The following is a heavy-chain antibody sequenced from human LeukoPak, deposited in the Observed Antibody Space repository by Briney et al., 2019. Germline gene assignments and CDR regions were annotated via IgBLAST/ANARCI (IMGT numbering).Heavy chain of an antibody. V-gene: IGHV4-38-2*02. CDR1: GFSVSSGNY. CDR2: IYHSGST. D-gene: IGHD1-26*01. Sequence: KASETLSLTCTVSGFSVSSGNYWGWIRQPPGKGLEWIGSIYHSGSTYYNPSLKSRVTISLDTSKNQFSLRLSSVTAADTAVYYCARLFSYYYIDYWGQGTLVTVPA. J-gene: IGHJ4*02. CDR3: ARLFSYYYIDY.